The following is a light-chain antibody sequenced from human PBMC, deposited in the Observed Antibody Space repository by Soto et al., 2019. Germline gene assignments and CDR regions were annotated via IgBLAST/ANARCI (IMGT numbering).Light chain of an antibody. CDR1: SSDVGGYNY. CDR2: DVN. CDR3: CSYAGSYTWV. J-gene: IGLJ3*02. Sequence: QSALTQPRSVSGSPGQSVTISCTGTSSDVGGYNYVSWYQQYPGKAPKLMIYDVNKWPSGVPDRFSGSKSGTTASLTISGLQGEDEADYDCCSYAGSYTWVFGGGTKLTVL. V-gene: IGLV2-11*01.